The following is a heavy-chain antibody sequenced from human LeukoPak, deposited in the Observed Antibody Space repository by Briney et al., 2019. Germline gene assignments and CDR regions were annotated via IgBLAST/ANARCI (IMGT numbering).Heavy chain of an antibody. CDR1: GFTFSSYA. J-gene: IGHJ6*02. CDR2: ISGSGGST. D-gene: IGHD3-3*01. CDR3: AKDRPIFGVVGPYYYYYGMDV. V-gene: IGHV3-23*01. Sequence: GGSLRLSCAASGFTFSSYAMSWVRQAPGKGLEWVSAISGSGGSTYYADSVKGRFTISRDNSKNTLYLQMNSLRAEDTAVYYCAKDRPIFGVVGPYYYYYGMDVWGQGTTVTVSS.